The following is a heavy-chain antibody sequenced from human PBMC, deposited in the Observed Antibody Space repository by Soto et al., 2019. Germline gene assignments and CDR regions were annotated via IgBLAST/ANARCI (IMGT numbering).Heavy chain of an antibody. CDR3: TTDLVYGDYVFLYGMDV. V-gene: IGHV3-15*07. D-gene: IGHD4-17*01. Sequence: PGGSLRLSCAASGFTFSNAWMNWVRQAPGKGQEWVGRIKSKTDGGTTDYAAPVKGRFTISRDDSKNTLYLQMNSLKTEDTAVYYCTTDLVYGDYVFLYGMDVWGQGTTVTV. CDR1: GFTFSNAW. J-gene: IGHJ6*02. CDR2: IKSKTDGGTT.